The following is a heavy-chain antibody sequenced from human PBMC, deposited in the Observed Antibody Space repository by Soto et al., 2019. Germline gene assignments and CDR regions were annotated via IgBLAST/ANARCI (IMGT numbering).Heavy chain of an antibody. CDR3: ARSRGQRTSHASGYYYGMDV. CDR1: GFTFSNYA. V-gene: IGHV3-30-3*01. CDR2: ISYAGDNK. J-gene: IGHJ6*02. D-gene: IGHD1-26*01. Sequence: QVQLVESGGGVVQPGRSLRLSCAASGFTFSNYAMHWVRQAPGKGLEWVAVISYAGDNKYYADSVKGRFTLSRDNSRNTLYLQMNSLTTEDTAMYYYARSRGQRTSHASGYYYGMDVWGQGTTVTVSS.